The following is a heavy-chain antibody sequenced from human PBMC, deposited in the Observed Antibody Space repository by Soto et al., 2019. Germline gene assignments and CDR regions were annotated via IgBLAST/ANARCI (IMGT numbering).Heavy chain of an antibody. CDR2: INPSGGST. CDR1: GYTFTSYY. CDR3: ARSYYDSSGYYHDAFDI. D-gene: IGHD3-22*01. Sequence: ASVKVSCKASGYTFTSYYMHWVRQAPGQGLEWMGIINPSGGSTSYAQKFQGRVTMTRDTSTSTVYTELSSLRSEDTAVYYCARSYYDSSGYYHDAFDIWGQGTMVTVSS. J-gene: IGHJ3*02. V-gene: IGHV1-46*01.